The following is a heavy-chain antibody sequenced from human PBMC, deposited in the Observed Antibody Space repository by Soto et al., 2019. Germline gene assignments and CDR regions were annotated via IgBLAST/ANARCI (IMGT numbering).Heavy chain of an antibody. J-gene: IGHJ4*02. CDR1: GGSISSGGYY. CDR3: ARIGDGDYLYDY. V-gene: IGHV4-31*03. Sequence: QVQLQESGPGLVKPSQTLSLTCTVSGGSISSGGYYWSWIRQHPGKGLEWIGYIYYSGSTYYNPSLKSRVTISVDTSKNQYSLKLSSVTAADTAVYYCARIGDGDYLYDYWGQGTLVTVSS. CDR2: IYYSGST. D-gene: IGHD4-17*01.